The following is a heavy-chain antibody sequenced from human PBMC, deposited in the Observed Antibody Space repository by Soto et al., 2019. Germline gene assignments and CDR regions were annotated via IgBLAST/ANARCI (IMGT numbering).Heavy chain of an antibody. J-gene: IGHJ5*02. D-gene: IGHD6-6*01. Sequence: QVQLQESGPGLVKPPETLSLTCTVSGGSISSYYWSWIRQPPGKGLEWIGYIYYSGSTNYNPSLKSRVTISVDTFKNHFSLKLSSVTAADTAVYYCARRYSSSFNWFDPWGQGTLVTVSS. CDR3: ARRYSSSFNWFDP. CDR2: IYYSGST. CDR1: GGSISSYY. V-gene: IGHV4-59*01.